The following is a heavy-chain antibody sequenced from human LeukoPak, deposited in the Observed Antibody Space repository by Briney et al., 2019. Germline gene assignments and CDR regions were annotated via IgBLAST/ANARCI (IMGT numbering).Heavy chain of an antibody. CDR2: IYYSGST. J-gene: IGHJ6*03. CDR1: GGSISSYY. CDR3: ARDRDYYDSSGPPTADYYMDV. D-gene: IGHD3-22*01. Sequence: SETLSLTCTVSGGSISSYYWSWIRQPPGKGLEWIGYIYYSGSTNYNPSLKSRVTISVDTSKNQLSLKLSSVTAADTAVYYCARDRDYYDSSGPPTADYYMDVWGKGTTVTVSS. V-gene: IGHV4-59*01.